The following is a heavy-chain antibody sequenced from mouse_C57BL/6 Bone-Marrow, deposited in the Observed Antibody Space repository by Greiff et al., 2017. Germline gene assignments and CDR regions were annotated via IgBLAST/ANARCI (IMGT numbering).Heavy chain of an antibody. CDR3: AKKGGIYYDYEDAMDY. CDR2: IWRGGST. D-gene: IGHD2-4*01. J-gene: IGHJ4*01. CDR1: GFSLTSYC. V-gene: IGHV2-5*01. Sequence: QVQLKESGPGLVQPSQSLSITCTVSGFSLTSYCVHWVRQSPGKGLEWLGVIWRGGSTDYNAAFMSRLSITKDNSKSQVFFKMNSLQADDTAIYYCAKKGGIYYDYEDAMDYWGQGTSVTVSS.